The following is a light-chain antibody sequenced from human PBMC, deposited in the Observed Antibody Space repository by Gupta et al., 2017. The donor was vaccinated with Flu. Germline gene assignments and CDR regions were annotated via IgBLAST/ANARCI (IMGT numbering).Light chain of an antibody. CDR3: QKSYSTPPYR. CDR1: PRISNY. Sequence: DIQMTPSPASLSASVGDRVTITFRASPRISNYLSLYQQQQGKAPKVLIYAASSLQTGVPSRFSGSGSWTDYILPIINLQPEEYATYYCQKSYSTPPYRFGQGTKLEIK. J-gene: IGKJ2*03. V-gene: IGKV1-39*01. CDR2: AAS.